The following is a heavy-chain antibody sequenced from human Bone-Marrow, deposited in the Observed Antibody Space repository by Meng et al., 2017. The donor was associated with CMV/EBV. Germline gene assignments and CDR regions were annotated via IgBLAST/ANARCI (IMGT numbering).Heavy chain of an antibody. CDR2: ISWNSGSI. V-gene: IGHV3-9*01. D-gene: IGHD5-18*01. CDR1: GFTFDDYA. CDR3: AKEGRGYSYFDY. J-gene: IGHJ4*02. Sequence: GGSLRLSCAASGFTFDDYAMHWVRQAPGKGLEWVSGISWNSGSIGYADSVKGRFTISRDNAKNSLYLQMNSLRAEDTALYYCAKEGRGYSYFDYWGQGTRVTVSS.